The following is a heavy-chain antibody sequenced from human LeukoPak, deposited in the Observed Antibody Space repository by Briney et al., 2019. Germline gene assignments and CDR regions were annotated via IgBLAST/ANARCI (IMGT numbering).Heavy chain of an antibody. J-gene: IGHJ4*02. V-gene: IGHV3-23*01. CDR1: GFTFSSYA. CDR3: AKQEKRVTTPPNY. Sequence: GGSLRLSCAASGFTFSSYAMSWVRQAPGKGLEWVSAISGSGGSTYYADSVKGRFTISRDNSKNTLYLQMSSLRAEDTAVYYCAKQEKRVTTPPNYWGQGTLVTVSS. CDR2: ISGSGGST. D-gene: IGHD4-17*01.